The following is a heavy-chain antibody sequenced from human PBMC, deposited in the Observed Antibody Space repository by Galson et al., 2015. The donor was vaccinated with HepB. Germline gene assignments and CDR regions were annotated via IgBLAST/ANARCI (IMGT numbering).Heavy chain of an antibody. D-gene: IGHD6-19*01. J-gene: IGHJ4*02. CDR1: GYTFTSYG. CDR3: ARGLTQYSSGWWYEDY. CDR2: ISAYNGNT. V-gene: IGHV1-18*04. Sequence: SVKVSCKASGYTFTSYGISWVRQAPGQGLEWMGWISAYNGNTNYAQKLQGRVTMTTDTSTSTAYMELRSLRSDDTAVYYCARGLTQYSSGWWYEDYWGQGTLVTVSS.